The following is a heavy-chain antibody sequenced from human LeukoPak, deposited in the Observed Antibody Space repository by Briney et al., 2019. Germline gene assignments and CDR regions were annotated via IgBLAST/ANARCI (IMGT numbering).Heavy chain of an antibody. V-gene: IGHV3-11*01. D-gene: IGHD1-26*01. CDR2: ICSSGSTI. Sequence: GGSLRLSCAASGFTFSDYYMSWIRQAPGEGLEWVSYICSSGSTIYNADSVKGRFTISRGKAKNSRYLQMNSLRAEDTAVYYCASRGRIVGATGYYYGMDVWGQGTTVTVSS. CDR3: ASRGRIVGATGYYYGMDV. CDR1: GFTFSDYY. J-gene: IGHJ6*02.